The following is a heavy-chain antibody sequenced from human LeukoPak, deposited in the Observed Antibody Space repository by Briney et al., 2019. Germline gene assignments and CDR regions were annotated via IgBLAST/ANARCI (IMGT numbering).Heavy chain of an antibody. J-gene: IGHJ4*02. D-gene: IGHD5-18*01. V-gene: IGHV1-69*05. Sequence: ASVKVSCKACGGTFSSYAISWVRQAPGQGLEWMGGIIPIFGTANYAQKFQGRVTITTDESTSTAYMELSSLRSEDTAVYYCARGGYSYGWYYFDYWGQGTLVTVSS. CDR1: GGTFSSYA. CDR3: ARGGYSYGWYYFDY. CDR2: IIPIFGTA.